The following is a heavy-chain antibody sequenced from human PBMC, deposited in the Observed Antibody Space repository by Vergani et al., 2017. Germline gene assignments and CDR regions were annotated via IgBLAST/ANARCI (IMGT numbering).Heavy chain of an antibody. J-gene: IGHJ3*02. Sequence: QVHLVESGGGVVQPGGSLRLSCAASGFSFSTCGMHWVRQAPGKGLEWVAFIRYDGSNKYYADSVKGRFTISRDNSKNTLYMQMNSVRAEDTAVYYCAKATGLWGYSPGAPFDIWGKGTMVTVSS. V-gene: IGHV3-30*02. CDR1: GFSFSTCG. CDR2: IRYDGSNK. CDR3: AKATGLWGYSPGAPFDI. D-gene: IGHD3-16*01.